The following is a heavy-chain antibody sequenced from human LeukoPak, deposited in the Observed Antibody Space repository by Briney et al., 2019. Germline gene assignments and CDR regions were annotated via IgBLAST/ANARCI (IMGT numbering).Heavy chain of an antibody. Sequence: GASVKVSCKASGYTFTGYYMHWVRQAPGQGLEWMGWINPNSGGTNYAQKFQGWVTMTRDTSISTAYMELSRLRSDDTAVYYCARVVLVPHYYGMDVWGQGTTVTVSS. CDR2: INPNSGGT. CDR1: GYTFTGYY. D-gene: IGHD2/OR15-2a*01. CDR3: ARVVLVPHYYGMDV. J-gene: IGHJ6*02. V-gene: IGHV1-2*04.